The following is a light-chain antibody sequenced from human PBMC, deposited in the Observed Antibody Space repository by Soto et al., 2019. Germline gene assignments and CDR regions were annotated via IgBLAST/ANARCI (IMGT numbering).Light chain of an antibody. V-gene: IGKV3-20*01. CDR2: ATS. CDR1: QNISSTY. CDR3: QQYGGSWT. Sequence: IVLTHSPGTLSLSPGEGATVSCRASQNISSTYVAWYQQKPGQAPRLLIYATSNRGTGIPARFSGRGSGTDFTLTIRRLEPEDFAVYYCQQYGGSWTFGQGTKVDI. J-gene: IGKJ1*01.